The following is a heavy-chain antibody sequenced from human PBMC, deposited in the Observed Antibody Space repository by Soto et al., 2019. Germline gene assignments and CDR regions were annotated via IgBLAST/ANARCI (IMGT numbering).Heavy chain of an antibody. V-gene: IGHV3-30-3*01. CDR1: GFTFSSYA. CDR2: ISYDGSNK. J-gene: IGHJ6*02. D-gene: IGHD3-10*01. CDR3: ARPSITMVRGVMLGGMDV. Sequence: PGGSLRLSCEASGFTFSSYAMHWVRQAPGKGLEWVAVISYDGSNKYYADSVKGRFTISRDKSKNTLYLQMNSLRAEDTAVYYCARPSITMVRGVMLGGMDVWGQGTTVTASS.